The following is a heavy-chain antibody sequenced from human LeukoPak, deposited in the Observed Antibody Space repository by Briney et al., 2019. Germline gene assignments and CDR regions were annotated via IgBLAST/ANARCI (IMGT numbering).Heavy chain of an antibody. CDR3: ARGVTYYDILAGYMGHFDY. CDR2: IYTSGST. CDR1: GGSISSYY. D-gene: IGHD3-9*01. Sequence: PSETLSLTCTVSGGSISSYYWSWIRQPAGKGLEWIGRIYTSGSTNYNPSLKSRVTISVDTSKNQFSLKLSSVTAADTAVYYCARGVTYYDILAGYMGHFDYWGQGTLVTVSS. J-gene: IGHJ4*02. V-gene: IGHV4-4*07.